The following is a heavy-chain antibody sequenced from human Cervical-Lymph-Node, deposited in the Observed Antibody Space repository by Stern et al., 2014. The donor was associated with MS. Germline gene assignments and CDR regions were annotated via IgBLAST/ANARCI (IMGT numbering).Heavy chain of an antibody. Sequence: EVQLVESGAEVKKPGEPLKISCKGSGYSFTAHWVASVRQMPGTVLEMMGIIYAGDSDTRYSPSFQGQVTISADKSISTAYLQWSSLKASDTAMYYCARDYGDYAFDYWGQGTLVTVSS. D-gene: IGHD4-17*01. CDR3: ARDYGDYAFDY. CDR2: IYAGDSDT. V-gene: IGHV5-51*01. CDR1: GYSFTAHW. J-gene: IGHJ4*02.